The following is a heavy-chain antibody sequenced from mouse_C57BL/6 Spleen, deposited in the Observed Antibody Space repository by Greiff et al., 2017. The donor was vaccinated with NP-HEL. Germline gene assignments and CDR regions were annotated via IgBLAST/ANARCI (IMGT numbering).Heavy chain of an antibody. CDR3: TRGGGNWDVGYAMDY. V-gene: IGHV5-9-1*02. J-gene: IGHJ4*01. Sequence: EVKVVESGEGLVKPGGSLKLSCAASGFTFSSYAMSWVRQTPEKRLEWVAYLSSGGAYIYYADTVKGRFTISRDNAMNTLYLQMSSLKAEDTAMYYCTRGGGNWDVGYAMDYWGQGTSVTVSP. D-gene: IGHD4-1*01. CDR2: LSSGGAYI. CDR1: GFTFSSYA.